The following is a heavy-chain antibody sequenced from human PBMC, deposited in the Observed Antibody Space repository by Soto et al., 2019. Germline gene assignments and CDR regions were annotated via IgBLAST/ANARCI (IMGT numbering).Heavy chain of an antibody. Sequence: GGSLRLSCAASGFTFSSYDVHWVRQATGKGLEWVSAIGTAGDTYYPGSVKGRFTISRENAKNSLYLQMNSLRAGDTAVYYCARGRWYSSSYDAFDIWGQGTMVTVSS. CDR1: GFTFSSYD. J-gene: IGHJ3*02. D-gene: IGHD6-13*01. V-gene: IGHV3-13*01. CDR3: ARGRWYSSSYDAFDI. CDR2: IGTAGDT.